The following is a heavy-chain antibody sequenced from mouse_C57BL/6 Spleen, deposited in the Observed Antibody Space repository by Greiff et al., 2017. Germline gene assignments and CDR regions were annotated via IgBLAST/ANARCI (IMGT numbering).Heavy chain of an antibody. V-gene: IGHV5-9-1*02. D-gene: IGHD4-1*01. CDR3: TRVEGNWAWFAY. J-gene: IGHJ3*01. Sequence: EVQGVESGEGLVKPGGSLKLSCAASGFTFSSYAMSWVRQTPEKRLEWVAYISSGGDYIYYADTVKGRFTISRDNARNTLYLQMSSLKSEDTAMYYGTRVEGNWAWFAYWGQGTLVTVSA. CDR2: ISSGGDYI. CDR1: GFTFSSYA.